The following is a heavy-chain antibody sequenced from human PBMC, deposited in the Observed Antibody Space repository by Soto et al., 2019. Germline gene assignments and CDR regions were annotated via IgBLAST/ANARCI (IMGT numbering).Heavy chain of an antibody. V-gene: IGHV1-18*01. CDR3: ARDVSGDIVVVVAATHRDNWFDP. CDR1: GYTFTSYV. D-gene: IGHD2-15*01. Sequence: ASVKVSCKAPGYTFTSYVISWVRQAPGQGLEWMGWISAYNGNTNYAQKLQGRVTMTTDTSTSTAYMELRSLRSDDTAVYYCARDVSGDIVVVVAATHRDNWFDPWGQGTLVTVSS. CDR2: ISAYNGNT. J-gene: IGHJ5*02.